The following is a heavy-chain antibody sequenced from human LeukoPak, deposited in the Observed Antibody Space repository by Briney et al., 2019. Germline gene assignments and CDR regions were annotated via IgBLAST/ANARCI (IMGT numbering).Heavy chain of an antibody. CDR1: GFTFSSYA. CDR2: ISGSGGST. V-gene: IGHV3-23*01. CDR3: AKPKIAVEPRDAFDI. Sequence: GGSLRLSCAASGFTFSSYAISWVRQAPGKGLEWVSAISGSGGSTYYADSMKGWFTISRDNSKNTLYLQMNSLRAEDTAVYYCAKPKIAVEPRDAFDIWGQGTMVTVSS. J-gene: IGHJ3*02. D-gene: IGHD6-19*01.